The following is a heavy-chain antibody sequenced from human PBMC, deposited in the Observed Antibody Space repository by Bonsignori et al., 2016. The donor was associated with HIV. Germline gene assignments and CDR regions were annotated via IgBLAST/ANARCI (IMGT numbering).Heavy chain of an antibody. CDR1: GYTFTGYY. CDR3: ARREGDWEYFDY. J-gene: IGHJ4*02. V-gene: IGHV1-2*02. Sequence: ASVKVSCKASGYTFTGYYMHWVRQAPGQGLEWMGWINPNSGGTNYAQKFQGRVTMTRDTSISTAYMELSRLRSDDTAVYYCARREGDWEYFDYWGQGTLVTVSS. D-gene: IGHD2-21*02. CDR2: INPNSGGT.